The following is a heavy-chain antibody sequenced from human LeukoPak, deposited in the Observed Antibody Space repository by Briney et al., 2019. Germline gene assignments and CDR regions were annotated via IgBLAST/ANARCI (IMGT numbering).Heavy chain of an antibody. CDR3: AREEQSVGPYFDY. CDR2: INHSGST. Sequence: PSETLSLTCAVYGGSFSGYYWSWIRQPPWKGLEWIGEINHSGSTNYNPSLKSRVTISVDTSKNQFSLKLSSVTAADTALYFCAREEQSVGPYFDYWGQGILVTVSS. V-gene: IGHV4-34*01. CDR1: GGSFSGYY. J-gene: IGHJ4*02. D-gene: IGHD3-10*01.